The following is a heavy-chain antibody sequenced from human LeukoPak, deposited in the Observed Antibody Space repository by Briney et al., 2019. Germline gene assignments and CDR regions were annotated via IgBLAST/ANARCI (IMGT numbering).Heavy chain of an antibody. D-gene: IGHD1/OR15-1a*01. CDR3: ARGTPLSSYLAFDI. Sequence: GGSLRLSCAASGFTFDDYAMHWVRQAPGKGLEWVSGISWNSGSIGYADSVKGRFTISRDNAKNSLYLQMNSLRAEDTAVYYCARGTPLSSYLAFDIWGQGTMVTVSS. CDR2: ISWNSGSI. V-gene: IGHV3-9*01. CDR1: GFTFDDYA. J-gene: IGHJ3*02.